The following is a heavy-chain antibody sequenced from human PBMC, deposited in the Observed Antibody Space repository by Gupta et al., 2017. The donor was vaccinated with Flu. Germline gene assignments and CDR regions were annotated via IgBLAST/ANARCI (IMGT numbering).Heavy chain of an antibody. CDR2: INPDGSST. CDR3: ATVTSGC. D-gene: IGHD4-17*01. Sequence: SYLQWVRQAPGKGLVWVSRINPDGSSTTYAESVKGRFTISRDNAKNTLYLRMNSLGDDDTAVYYCATVTSGCWGQGTLVTVSS. V-gene: IGHV3-74*03. CDR1: SY. J-gene: IGHJ4*02.